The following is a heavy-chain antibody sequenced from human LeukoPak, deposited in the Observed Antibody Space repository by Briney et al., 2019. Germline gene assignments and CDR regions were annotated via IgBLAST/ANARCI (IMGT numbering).Heavy chain of an antibody. V-gene: IGHV1-18*01. D-gene: IGHD3-22*01. CDR3: ARDHLEYYYDSSGYVYFDY. J-gene: IGHJ4*02. Sequence: ASVKVSCKASGYTFTSYGISWVRQAPGQGLEWMGWISAYNGNTNYAQKLQGRVTMTTDTSTSTAYMELRSLRSDDTAVYYCARDHLEYYYDSSGYVYFDYWGQGTLVTVSS. CDR1: GYTFTSYG. CDR2: ISAYNGNT.